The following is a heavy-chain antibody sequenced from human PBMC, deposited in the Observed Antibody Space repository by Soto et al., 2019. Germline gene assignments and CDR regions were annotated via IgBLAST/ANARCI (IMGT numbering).Heavy chain of an antibody. CDR1: GFTFSRYG. V-gene: IGHV3-30*18. CDR3: AKDMQQLVLYYYYGMDV. Sequence: ESGGGVVQPGRSLRLSCAASGFTFSRYGMHWVRQAPGKGLEWVAVISYDGSNKYYADSVKGRFTISRDNSKNTLYLQMNSLRAEDTAVYYCAKDMQQLVLYYYYGMDVWGQGTTVTVSS. CDR2: ISYDGSNK. J-gene: IGHJ6*02. D-gene: IGHD6-13*01.